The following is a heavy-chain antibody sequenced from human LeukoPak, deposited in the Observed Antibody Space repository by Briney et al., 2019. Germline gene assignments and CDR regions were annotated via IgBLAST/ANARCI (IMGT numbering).Heavy chain of an antibody. V-gene: IGHV5-51*01. Sequence: ESLKISCKVSGYSFTSYCIGWVRQMPGKGLEWMGIIYPGDSGPTYSPSFQGQVTISVDKSINTAYLQWSSLQASDTAMYYCGMSGDRVPLQDDVFDVWGQGTMVTIST. CDR2: IYPGDSGP. D-gene: IGHD1-26*01. CDR1: GYSFTSYC. CDR3: GMSGDRVPLQDDVFDV. J-gene: IGHJ3*01.